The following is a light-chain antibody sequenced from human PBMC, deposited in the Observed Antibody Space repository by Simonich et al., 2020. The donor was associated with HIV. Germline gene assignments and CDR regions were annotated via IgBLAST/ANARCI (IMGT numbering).Light chain of an antibody. CDR2: DVS. V-gene: IGLV2-23*02. J-gene: IGLJ3*02. Sequence: QSALTQPASVSGSPGQSITISCTGTSSDVGGYNYVSWYQQHPGKAPKLMIYDVSKRPSGVSNRFPGSKSGNTASLTISGLQAEDEADYYCCSYAGSLVFGGGTKLTVL. CDR1: SSDVGGYNY. CDR3: CSYAGSLV.